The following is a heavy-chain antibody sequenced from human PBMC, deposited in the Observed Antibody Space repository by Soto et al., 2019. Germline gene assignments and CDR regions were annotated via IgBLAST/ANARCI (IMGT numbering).Heavy chain of an antibody. CDR3: ATAIGPTLFDY. Sequence: GGSLRLSGSASGFTFSSYDVHWVRQGTGKGLEWVSAIGTTGDTYYAGSVKGRFTISRENAKNSLYLQMNSLRAGDTAIYFCATAIGPTLFDYWGQGTLVTVSS. J-gene: IGHJ4*02. CDR2: IGTTGDT. CDR1: GFTFSSYD. D-gene: IGHD3-22*01. V-gene: IGHV3-13*04.